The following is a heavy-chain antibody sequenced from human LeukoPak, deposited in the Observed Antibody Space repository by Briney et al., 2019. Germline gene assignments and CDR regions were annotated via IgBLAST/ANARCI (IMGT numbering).Heavy chain of an antibody. Sequence: ASVKVSCKASGYTFTSYGISWVRQAPGQGLEWMGWISAYNGNTNYAQKLQGRVTMTTDTSTSTAYMELRSLRSDDTAVYYCARSRTPYANYYFDDWGQGTLVIVSS. CDR3: ARSRTPYANYYFDD. CDR1: GYTFTSYG. J-gene: IGHJ4*02. CDR2: ISAYNGNT. V-gene: IGHV1-18*01. D-gene: IGHD4/OR15-4a*01.